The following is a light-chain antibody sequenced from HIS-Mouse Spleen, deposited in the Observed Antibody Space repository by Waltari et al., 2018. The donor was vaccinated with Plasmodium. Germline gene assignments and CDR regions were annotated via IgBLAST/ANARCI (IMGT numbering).Light chain of an antibody. Sequence: QSALTQPRSVSGSPGQSVTISCTGTSSDVGGYNYVSWYQQHPGKAPKLMIYDVSKRPSGVPDRFSGSKSGNPASLTISVLQAEDEADYYCCSYAGSYTFFFGTGTKVTVL. CDR3: CSYAGSYTFF. CDR1: SSDVGGYNY. V-gene: IGLV2-11*01. CDR2: DVS. J-gene: IGLJ1*01.